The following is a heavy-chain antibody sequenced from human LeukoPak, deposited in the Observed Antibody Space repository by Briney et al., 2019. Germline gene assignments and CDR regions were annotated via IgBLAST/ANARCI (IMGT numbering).Heavy chain of an antibody. CDR3: AREDSLPNYYYYMDV. V-gene: IGHV4-39*07. D-gene: IGHD2-2*01. CDR2: IYYSGST. CDR1: GGSISSSSYY. J-gene: IGHJ6*03. Sequence: SETLSLTCTVSGGSISSSSYYWGWIRQPPGKGLEWIGSIYYSGSTYYNPSLKSRVTISVDTSKNQFSLKLSSVTAADTAVYYCAREDSLPNYYYYMDVWGKGTTVTVSS.